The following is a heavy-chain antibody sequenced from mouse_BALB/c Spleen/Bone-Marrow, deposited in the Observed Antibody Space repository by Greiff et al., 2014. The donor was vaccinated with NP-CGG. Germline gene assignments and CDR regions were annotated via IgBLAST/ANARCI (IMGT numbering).Heavy chain of an antibody. J-gene: IGHJ4*01. V-gene: IGHV2-9*02. CDR3: ARITTATGAMDY. CDR1: GFSLTNYG. CDR2: ICADGST. Sequence: VMLVESGPGLVAPSQILSITCTVSGFSLTNYGVHWVRQPPGKGLEWLGVICADGSTNYNSALMSRLSISKDNSKSQVFFKMNSLQTDDTAMYYCARITTATGAMDYWGQGTSVTVSS. D-gene: IGHD1-2*01.